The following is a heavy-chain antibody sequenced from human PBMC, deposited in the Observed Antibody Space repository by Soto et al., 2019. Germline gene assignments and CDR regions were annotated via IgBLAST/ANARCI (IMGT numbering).Heavy chain of an antibody. D-gene: IGHD3-3*01. CDR2: INHSGST. CDR3: ARSDNDFWSGYTGYYYYMDV. CDR1: GGSFSCYY. Sequence: SETLSLTCAVYGGSFSCYYWSWIRQPPGKGLEWIGEINHSGSTNYNPSLKSRVTISVDTSKNQFSLKLSSVTAADTAVYYCARSDNDFWSGYTGYYYYMDVWGKGTTVTVSS. V-gene: IGHV4-34*01. J-gene: IGHJ6*03.